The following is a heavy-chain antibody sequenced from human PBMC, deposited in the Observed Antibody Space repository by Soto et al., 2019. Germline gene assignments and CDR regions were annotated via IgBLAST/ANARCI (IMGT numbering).Heavy chain of an antibody. CDR2: ISAHNGNT. CDR1: GYAFTTYG. CDR3: ARGRYGDY. Sequence: QVHLVQSGAEVKKPGASVKVSCKGSGYAFTTYGLTWVRQAPGQGLEWMGWISAHNGNTNYAQKLQGRVTVTRDTSTSIAYMELRSLRSDDTAVYYCARGRYGDYWGQGALVTVSS. J-gene: IGHJ4*02. D-gene: IGHD1-1*01. V-gene: IGHV1-18*01.